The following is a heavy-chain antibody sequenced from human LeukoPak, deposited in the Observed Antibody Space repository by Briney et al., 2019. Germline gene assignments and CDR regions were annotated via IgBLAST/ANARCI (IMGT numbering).Heavy chain of an antibody. J-gene: IGHJ4*02. CDR2: ISTSSSII. CDR3: ARDPPFIIGTTFFDY. D-gene: IGHD1-20*01. V-gene: IGHV3-48*02. CDR1: TFTFSSYT. Sequence: QSGGSLRLSCAASTFTFSSYTMNWVRQAPGKGLEWISYISTSSSIIYYADSVKGRFTISRDNAKNSLYLQMNSLRDEDTAVYYCARDPPFIIGTTFFDYWGQGTLVTVSS.